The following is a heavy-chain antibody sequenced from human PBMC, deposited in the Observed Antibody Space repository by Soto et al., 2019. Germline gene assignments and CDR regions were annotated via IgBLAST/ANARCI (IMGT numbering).Heavy chain of an antibody. CDR1: GDSISSYY. J-gene: IGHJ5*02. CDR3: ARSVFP. Sequence: PSETLSLTCTVSGDSISSYYWSWIRQPPGKALEWIGYISYSGTTSYNPSLRSRVTTSVDTSKSQFSLSLTSVTAADTAVYYCARSVFPWGRGTLVTVSS. CDR2: ISYSGTT. V-gene: IGHV4-59*12.